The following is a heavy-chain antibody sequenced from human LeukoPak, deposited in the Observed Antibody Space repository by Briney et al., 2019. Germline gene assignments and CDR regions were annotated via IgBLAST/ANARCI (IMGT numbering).Heavy chain of an antibody. Sequence: SETLSLTCTVSGGSVNSGSYYWSWIRQPPGKGLEWIGYIYYSGSTNYNPSLKSRVTISVDTSKNQFSLNLSSVTAADTAVYYCARVARYSSSWYWFDPWGQGILVTVSS. V-gene: IGHV4-61*01. J-gene: IGHJ5*02. CDR1: GGSVNSGSYY. D-gene: IGHD6-13*01. CDR2: IYYSGST. CDR3: ARVARYSSSWYWFDP.